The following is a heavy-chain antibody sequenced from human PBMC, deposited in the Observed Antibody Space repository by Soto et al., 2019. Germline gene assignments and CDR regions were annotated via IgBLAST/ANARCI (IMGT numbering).Heavy chain of an antibody. J-gene: IGHJ3*02. V-gene: IGHV3-48*03. Sequence: EAQLVESGGGLVQPGGSLRLSCAAFEFTLSNYEMDWVRQAPGKGLDWVSHIGRRGSPIYYADSVKGRFTISRDNAKNSVFLQMNSLRPADTAVYYCARVYDDYLIDAFDIWGQGTMVSVSS. CDR1: EFTLSNYE. CDR3: ARVYDDYLIDAFDI. CDR2: IGRRGSPI. D-gene: IGHD4-17*01.